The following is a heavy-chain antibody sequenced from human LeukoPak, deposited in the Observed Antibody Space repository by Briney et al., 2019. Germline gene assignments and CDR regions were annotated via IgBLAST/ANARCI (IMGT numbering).Heavy chain of an antibody. CDR1: GGTFSSYA. V-gene: IGHV1-69*13. D-gene: IGHD2-15*01. J-gene: IGHJ6*03. CDR3: ARGPGYCTGGNCYPYMDV. Sequence: SVKVSCKASGGTFSSYAISWVRQAPGQGLEWMGGIIPIFGTANYAQKFQGRVTITADESTSTAYMELSSLRSEDTAVYYCARGPGYCTGGNCYPYMDVWGKGTTVTVSS. CDR2: IIPIFGTA.